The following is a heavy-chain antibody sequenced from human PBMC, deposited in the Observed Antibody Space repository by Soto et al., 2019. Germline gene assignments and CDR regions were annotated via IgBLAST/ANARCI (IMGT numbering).Heavy chain of an antibody. Sequence: GGSLRLSCAASGFGVSINYMSGFRQAPGKGLEWVSAINRGGNTYSADSVKGRFTISRDHSKNTVYLQLNSVGAEDTAVYYCARGGDSYGYGEYYYYGMDVWGQGTTVTAS. V-gene: IGHV3-66*01. D-gene: IGHD5-18*01. J-gene: IGHJ6*02. CDR1: GFGVSINY. CDR2: INRGGNT. CDR3: ARGGDSYGYGEYYYYGMDV.